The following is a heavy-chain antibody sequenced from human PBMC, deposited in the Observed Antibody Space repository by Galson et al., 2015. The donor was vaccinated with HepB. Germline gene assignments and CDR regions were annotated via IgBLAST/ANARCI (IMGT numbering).Heavy chain of an antibody. CDR3: ARDRYYYDSSGYRQFDAFDI. D-gene: IGHD3-22*01. J-gene: IGHJ3*02. CDR1: GGTFSSYT. V-gene: IGHV1-69*04. CDR2: IIPILGIA. Sequence: SVKVSCKASGGTFSSYTISWVRQAPGQGLEWMGRIIPILGIANYAQKFQGRVTITADKSTSTAYMELSSLRSEDTAVYYCARDRYYYDSSGYRQFDAFDIWGQGTMVTVSS.